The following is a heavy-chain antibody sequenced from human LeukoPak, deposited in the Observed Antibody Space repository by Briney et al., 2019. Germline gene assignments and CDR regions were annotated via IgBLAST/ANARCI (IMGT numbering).Heavy chain of an antibody. D-gene: IGHD6-19*01. J-gene: IGHJ4*02. CDR2: ISGSTGST. V-gene: IGHV3-23*01. Sequence: GGSLRLSCAASGFTFSTYAMSWVRQASGRGLEWVSAISGSTGSTYYADSVKGRFTISRDNSKNTLYLQMSSLRAEDTAVYHCAREDRSSGFYGLDYWGQGTLVTVSS. CDR3: AREDRSSGFYGLDY. CDR1: GFTFSTYA.